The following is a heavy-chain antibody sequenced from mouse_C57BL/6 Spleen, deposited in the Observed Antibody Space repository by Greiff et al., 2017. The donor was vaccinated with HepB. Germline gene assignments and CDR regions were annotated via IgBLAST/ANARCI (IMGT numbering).Heavy chain of an antibody. CDR1: GFTFSDAW. J-gene: IGHJ3*01. D-gene: IGHD2-4*01. V-gene: IGHV6-6*01. Sequence: EVKLEESGGGLVQPGGSMKLSCAASGFTFSDAWMDWVRQSPEKGLEWVAEIRNKANNHATYYAESVKGRFTISRDDSKSSVYLQMNSLRAEDTGIYYCTTGGIYYDYDWFAYWGQGTLVTVSA. CDR2: IRNKANNHAT. CDR3: TTGGIYYDYDWFAY.